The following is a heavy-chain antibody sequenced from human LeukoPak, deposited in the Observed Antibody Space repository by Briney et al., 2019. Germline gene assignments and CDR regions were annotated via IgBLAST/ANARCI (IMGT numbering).Heavy chain of an antibody. V-gene: IGHV4-39*07. CDR1: GGSISSSSYY. CDR2: IYYSGST. Sequence: SETLSLTCTVSGGSISSSSYYWGWIRQPPGKGLEWIGSIYYSGSTYYNPSLKSRVTISVDTSKNQFSLKLSSVTAADTAVYYCASGVSYNWNPTFDYWGQGTLVTVSS. D-gene: IGHD1-20*01. CDR3: ASGVSYNWNPTFDY. J-gene: IGHJ4*02.